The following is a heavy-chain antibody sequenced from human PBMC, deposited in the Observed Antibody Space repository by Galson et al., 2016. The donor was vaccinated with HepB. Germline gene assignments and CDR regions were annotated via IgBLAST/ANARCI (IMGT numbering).Heavy chain of an antibody. J-gene: IGHJ3*02. CDR1: GLPFSNTI. CDR2: MSFDGSK. Sequence: SLRLSCAVSGLPFSNTIIHWVRQTPGEGLEWVSAMSFDGSKYYVESLKGRLFISRDESRNTVYLQMDSLTAEDTAVYYCVRGARTSGYCDVFDIWGQGTMVTVSA. CDR3: VRGARTSGYCDVFDI. D-gene: IGHD2-2*01. V-gene: IGHV3-30*03.